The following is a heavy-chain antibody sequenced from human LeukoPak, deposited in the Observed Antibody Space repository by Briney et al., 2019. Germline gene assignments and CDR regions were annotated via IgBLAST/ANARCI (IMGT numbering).Heavy chain of an antibody. CDR3: VKTSFYSDGSGVSFLSN. D-gene: IGHD2-15*01. J-gene: IGHJ1*01. V-gene: IGHV3-43D*03. Sequence: SGGSLRLSCAASGFTFDDYAMHWVRQAPGKGLEWVSVISGDGGNSYYADSVKGRFTISRDNSKTSLYLQMNSLRPEDTAFYYCVKTSFYSDGSGVSFLSNWGQGTLVAVSS. CDR1: GFTFDDYA. CDR2: ISGDGGNS.